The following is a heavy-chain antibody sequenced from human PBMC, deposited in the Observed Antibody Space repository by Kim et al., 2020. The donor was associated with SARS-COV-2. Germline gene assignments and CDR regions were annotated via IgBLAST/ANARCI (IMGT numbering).Heavy chain of an antibody. CDR1: GFTFSNAL. Sequence: GGSLRLSCAASGFTFSNALMNWVRQAPGKGLEWVGRIKNKTDGGETDFAAPVKGRFSISRDDSKNTLYLKINSLKIEDTAVYYCTTQSRLVVVTAAHPWGGQGTLVPVSS. V-gene: IGHV3-15*01. J-gene: IGHJ4*02. CDR2: IKNKTDGGET. D-gene: IGHD2-21*02. CDR3: TTQSRLVVVTAAHPW.